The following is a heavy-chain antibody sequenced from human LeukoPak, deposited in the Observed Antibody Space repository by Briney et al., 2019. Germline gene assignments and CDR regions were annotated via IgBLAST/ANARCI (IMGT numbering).Heavy chain of an antibody. V-gene: IGHV4-31*11. D-gene: IGHD2-15*01. Sequence: PSETLSLTCAVSGGSISSGGYSWSWIRQPPGKGLEWIGYIYYSGSTYYNPSLKSRVTISVDTSKNQFSLKLSSVTAADTAVYYCARTYRGVVGYWGQGTLVTVSS. CDR1: GGSISSGGYS. CDR3: ARTYRGVVGY. CDR2: IYYSGST. J-gene: IGHJ4*02.